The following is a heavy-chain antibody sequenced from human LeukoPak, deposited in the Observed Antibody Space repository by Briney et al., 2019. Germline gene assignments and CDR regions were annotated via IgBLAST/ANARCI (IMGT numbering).Heavy chain of an antibody. CDR3: ARAMVRGVIISLGY. D-gene: IGHD3-10*01. Sequence: ASVKVSCKASGYTFTSYYMHWVRQAPGQGLEWMGIINPNSGGTNYAQKFQGRVTMTRDTSISTAYMELSRLRSDDTAVYYCARAMVRGVIISLGYWGQGTLVTVSS. V-gene: IGHV1-2*02. CDR1: GYTFTSYY. J-gene: IGHJ4*02. CDR2: INPNSGGT.